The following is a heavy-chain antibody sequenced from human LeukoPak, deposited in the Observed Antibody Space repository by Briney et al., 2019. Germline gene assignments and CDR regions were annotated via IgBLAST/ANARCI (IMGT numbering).Heavy chain of an antibody. CDR2: IYSGGST. Sequence: GGSLRLSCAASVFTVSSNYMSWVRQAPGKGLEWVSVIYSGGSTYYADSVKGRFTISRDNSKNTLYLQMNSLRAEDTAVYYCARDQIRRRFGELLRAPYYYYYGMDVWGQGTTVTVSS. D-gene: IGHD3-10*01. CDR3: ARDQIRRRFGELLRAPYYYYYGMDV. CDR1: VFTVSSNY. J-gene: IGHJ6*02. V-gene: IGHV3-66*01.